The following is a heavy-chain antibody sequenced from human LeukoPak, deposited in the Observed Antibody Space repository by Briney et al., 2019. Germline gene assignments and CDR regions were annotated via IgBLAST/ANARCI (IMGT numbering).Heavy chain of an antibody. D-gene: IGHD3-3*01. CDR3: ARLLGWSGPDP. CDR1: GGTFTSYD. CDR2: MNPNSGNT. V-gene: IGHV1-8*03. J-gene: IGHJ5*02. Sequence: ASVKVSCKASGGTFTSYDINWVRQATGQGLEWMGWMNPNSGNTGYAQKFQGRVTITRNTSISTAYMELSSLRSEDTAVYYCARLLGWSGPDPWGQGTLVTVSS.